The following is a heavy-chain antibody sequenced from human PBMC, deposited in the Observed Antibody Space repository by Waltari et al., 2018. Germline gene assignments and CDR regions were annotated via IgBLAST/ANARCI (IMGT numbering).Heavy chain of an antibody. D-gene: IGHD3-10*01. Sequence: QVQLVQSGAEVKKPGASVKVSCKASGYNFTSYGISWVRQAPGQGLEWMGWIRAYNGNTNDAQKLQGRVTIPTDTSTSTAYMALRSLRSDDTAVYYCAIAPGFREYAFDIWGQGTMVTVSS. CDR1: GYNFTSYG. CDR2: IRAYNGNT. V-gene: IGHV1-18*01. J-gene: IGHJ3*02. CDR3: AIAPGFREYAFDI.